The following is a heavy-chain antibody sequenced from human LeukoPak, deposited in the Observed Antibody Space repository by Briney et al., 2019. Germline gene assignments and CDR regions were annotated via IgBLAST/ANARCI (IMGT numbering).Heavy chain of an antibody. CDR3: ARRGEAMDPFDY. V-gene: IGHV5-51*01. D-gene: IGHD5-18*01. Sequence: RGESLKISCKDSGYSFTSYWIGWVRQMPGKGLEWLGIIYPGDSDTRYSPSFQGQVTISADKSINTAYLQWSSLKASDTAIYYCARRGEAMDPFDYWGQGTLVTVFS. CDR2: IYPGDSDT. J-gene: IGHJ4*02. CDR1: GYSFTSYW.